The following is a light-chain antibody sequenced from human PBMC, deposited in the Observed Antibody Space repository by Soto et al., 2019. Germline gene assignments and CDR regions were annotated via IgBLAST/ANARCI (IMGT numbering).Light chain of an antibody. V-gene: IGLV2-23*02. CDR3: CSYAGSNAWV. Sequence: QSVLTQPASVSGSPGQSITISCTGTSSDVGNYNFVSWYQQHPGKAPKLMIYEVSERPSGVSNRFSGSKSGNTASLTISGLQGEDEADYYCCSYAGSNAWVFGGGTKLTVL. J-gene: IGLJ3*02. CDR2: EVS. CDR1: SSDVGNYNF.